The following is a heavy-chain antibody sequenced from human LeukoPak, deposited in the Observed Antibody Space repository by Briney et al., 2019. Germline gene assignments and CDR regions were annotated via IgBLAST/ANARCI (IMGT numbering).Heavy chain of an antibody. CDR1: GFTFSSYW. V-gene: IGHV3-7*01. CDR2: IRQDGSDK. CDR3: ATSHDSSGNN. D-gene: IGHD3-22*01. J-gene: IGHJ1*01. Sequence: GGSLRLSCAASGFTFSSYWMHWVRQAPGKGREWVANIRQDGSDKYYVASVKGRFTISRDNAKNSLYLQMNSLTAEDTAVYYCATSHDSSGNNWGQGTLVIVSS.